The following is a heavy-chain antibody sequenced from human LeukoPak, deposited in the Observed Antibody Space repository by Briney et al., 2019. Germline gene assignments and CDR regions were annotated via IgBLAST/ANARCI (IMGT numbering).Heavy chain of an antibody. V-gene: IGHV3-7*01. D-gene: IGHD6-19*01. CDR2: IKQGGFET. Sequence: GGSLRLSCTASGFTFSSYWMSWVRQAPGKGVEWVANIKQGGFETYYLDSVKGRFTISRDNTKNSLYLEMNSLRVEDTAVYYCARGGLTTGWYYFDSWGRGALVTVSS. CDR3: ARGGLTTGWYYFDS. CDR1: GFTFSSYW. J-gene: IGHJ4*02.